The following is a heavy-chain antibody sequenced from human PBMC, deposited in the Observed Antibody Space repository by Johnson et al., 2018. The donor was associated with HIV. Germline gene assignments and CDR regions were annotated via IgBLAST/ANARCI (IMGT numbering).Heavy chain of an antibody. V-gene: IGHV3-9*01. CDR3: AKGLTVTAPHDAFDI. CDR1: GFTFDDYA. CDR2: ISWNSGSI. Sequence: VQLVESGGGVVQPGRSLRLSCAASGFTFDDYAMHWVRQAPGQGLEWVPGISWNSGSIGSADSVQGRFTISRDNSKNSLYLQMNSLRAEDTALYYCAKGLTVTAPHDAFDIWGQGTMVTVSS. D-gene: IGHD2-21*02. J-gene: IGHJ3*02.